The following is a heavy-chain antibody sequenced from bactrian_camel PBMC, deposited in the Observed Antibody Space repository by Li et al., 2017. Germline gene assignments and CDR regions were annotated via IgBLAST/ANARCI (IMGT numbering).Heavy chain of an antibody. CDR1: AYTYTPYC. V-gene: IGHV3S40*01. Sequence: VQLVESGGGSVQAGGSLRLSCAASAYTYTPYCMGWFRQAPGKEREGVATINIGGGSTVYADSVKGRFTISQGNAKNTVYLQMNSLKPEDTARYYCAADSRPKSYYDLLLSNQYMYWGPGTQVTVS. CDR2: INIGGGST. CDR3: AADSRPKSYYDLLLSNQYMY. D-gene: IGHD1*01. J-gene: IGHJ4*01.